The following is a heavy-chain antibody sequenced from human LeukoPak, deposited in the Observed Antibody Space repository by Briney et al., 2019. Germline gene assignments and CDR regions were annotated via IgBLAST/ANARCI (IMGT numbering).Heavy chain of an antibody. Sequence: GESLKISCKGSGYSFTSYWIGWVRQMPGKGLEWMGIIYPGDSDTRYSPSFQGQVTISADKSISTAYLQWSSLKASDTAMHYCARLGHREDYYDSSGPIDYWGQGTLVTVSS. V-gene: IGHV5-51*01. D-gene: IGHD3-22*01. CDR2: IYPGDSDT. J-gene: IGHJ4*02. CDR1: GYSFTSYW. CDR3: ARLGHREDYYDSSGPIDY.